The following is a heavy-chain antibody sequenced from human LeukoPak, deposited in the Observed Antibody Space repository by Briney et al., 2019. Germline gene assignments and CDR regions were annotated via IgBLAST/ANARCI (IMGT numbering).Heavy chain of an antibody. D-gene: IGHD1-1*01. Sequence: SETLSLTCTVSGGSISSYYWSWIRQPPGKGLEWIGYIYYSGSTNYNPSLKSRVTISVDTSKNQFSQKLSSVTAADTAVYFCARVRNGARFFDYWGQGTLVTVSS. J-gene: IGHJ4*02. CDR1: GGSISSYY. CDR2: IYYSGST. V-gene: IGHV4-59*01. CDR3: ARVRNGARFFDY.